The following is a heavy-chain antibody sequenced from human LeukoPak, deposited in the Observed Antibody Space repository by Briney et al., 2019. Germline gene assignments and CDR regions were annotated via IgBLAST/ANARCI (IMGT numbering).Heavy chain of an antibody. V-gene: IGHV3-23*01. D-gene: IGHD3-16*02. CDR2: ISGSGGST. CDR1: GFTFSSYA. CDR3: AKDQRYYDYVWGSYRYPRLDY. J-gene: IGHJ4*02. Sequence: GGSLRLSCAASGFTFSSYAMSWVRQAPGKGLEWVSAISGSGGSTYYADSVKGRFTISRDNSKNTLYLQMNSLRAEDTAVYYCAKDQRYYDYVWGSYRYPRLDYWGQGTLVTVSP.